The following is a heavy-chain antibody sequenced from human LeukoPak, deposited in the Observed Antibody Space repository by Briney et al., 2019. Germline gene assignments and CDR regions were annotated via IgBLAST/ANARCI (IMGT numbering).Heavy chain of an antibody. CDR2: IHYSGST. CDR1: GGSISSSSYY. Sequence: PSETLSLTCNVSGGSISSSSYYWGWIRQPPGKGLEWIGSIHYSGSTYYNPSLTSRVTISEDTSKNQFSLKMSSVTAADTAVYYCASLHNFDLYYWGQGTLVTVSS. D-gene: IGHD3-9*01. CDR3: ASLHNFDLYY. J-gene: IGHJ4*02. V-gene: IGHV4-39*01.